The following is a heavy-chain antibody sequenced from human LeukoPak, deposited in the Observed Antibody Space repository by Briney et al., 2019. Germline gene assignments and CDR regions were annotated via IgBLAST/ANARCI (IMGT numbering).Heavy chain of an antibody. CDR1: GFTFSSYA. V-gene: IGHV3-23*01. CDR2: ISGSGGSA. CDR3: AKSIGSSTWGFDY. Sequence: GGSLRLSCAASGFTFSSYAMSWVRQAPGKGLEWVSAISGSGGSAYYADSVKGRFTISRDNSKNTLYLQMNSLRAEDTAVYYCAKSIGSSTWGFDYWGQGTLVTVSS. D-gene: IGHD6-13*01. J-gene: IGHJ4*02.